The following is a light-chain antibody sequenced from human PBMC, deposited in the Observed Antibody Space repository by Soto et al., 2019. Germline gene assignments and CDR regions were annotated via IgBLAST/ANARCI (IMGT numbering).Light chain of an antibody. J-gene: IGKJ1*01. CDR2: AAS. V-gene: IGKV1-39*01. Sequence: DIQMTQSPSSLSASVGDRVTITCRASQSISSYLNWYQQKPGKAPKLLIYAASSLQSGVPSRFNGSGSGTDFILTISSLQPEDFATYYCQQSYSSPRTFGQGTKV. CDR3: QQSYSSPRT. CDR1: QSISSY.